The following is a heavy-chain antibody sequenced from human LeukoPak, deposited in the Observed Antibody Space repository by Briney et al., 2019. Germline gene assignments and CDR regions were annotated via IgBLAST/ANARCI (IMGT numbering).Heavy chain of an antibody. V-gene: IGHV4-34*01. J-gene: IGHJ4*02. CDR3: ARSTGNCTNGVCHLRGYYFDY. D-gene: IGHD2-8*01. CDR1: GGSFSGYY. Sequence: SETLSLTCAVYGGSFSGYYWSWIRQPPGKGLEWIGEINHCGSTNYNPSLKSRVTISVDTSKNQFSLKLSSVTAADTAVYYCARSTGNCTNGVCHLRGYYFDYWGQGTLVTVSS. CDR2: INHCGST.